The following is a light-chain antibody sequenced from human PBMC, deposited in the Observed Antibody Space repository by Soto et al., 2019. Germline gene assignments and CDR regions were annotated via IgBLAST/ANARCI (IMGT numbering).Light chain of an antibody. CDR1: SGHSSYI. V-gene: IGLV4-60*02. Sequence: QPVLTQASSSSASLGSSVKLTCTLSSGHSSYIIAWHQQQPGKAPRYLMKLEGSGSYNKGSGVPDRFSGSSSGADRYLTISNLQFEDEADYYFETWDSNTHPVFGGGTTLTVL. CDR2: LEGSGSY. CDR3: ETWDSNTHPV. J-gene: IGLJ3*02.